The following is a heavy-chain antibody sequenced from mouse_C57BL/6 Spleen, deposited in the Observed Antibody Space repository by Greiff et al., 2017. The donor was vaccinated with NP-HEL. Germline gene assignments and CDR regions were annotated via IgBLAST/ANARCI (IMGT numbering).Heavy chain of an antibody. D-gene: IGHD1-1*01. CDR3: ARDVFGYGSSWNYAMDY. Sequence: DVKLVESGGGLVKPGGSLKLSCAASGFTFSSYAMSWVRQTPEKRLEWVATISDGGSYTYYPDNVKGRFTISRDNAKNNLYLQMSHLKSEDTAMYYCARDVFGYGSSWNYAMDYWGQGTSVTVSS. CDR1: GFTFSSYA. J-gene: IGHJ4*01. CDR2: ISDGGSYT. V-gene: IGHV5-4*01.